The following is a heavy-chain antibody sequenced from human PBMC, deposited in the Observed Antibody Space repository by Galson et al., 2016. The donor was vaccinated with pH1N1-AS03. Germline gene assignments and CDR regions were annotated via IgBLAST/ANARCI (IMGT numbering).Heavy chain of an antibody. CDR1: GDAIGSYY. CDR2: VYTSGST. CDR3: AGLVGGSLDY. Sequence: TLSLTCTVSGDAIGSYYWSWIRQPAGKGLQWIGRVYTSGSTNYNPSLKSRVTMSVDISKNQFSLKLNSVTAADTAVYYCAGLVGGSLDYWGQGTLVIVSS. D-gene: IGHD1-26*01. V-gene: IGHV4-4*07. J-gene: IGHJ4*02.